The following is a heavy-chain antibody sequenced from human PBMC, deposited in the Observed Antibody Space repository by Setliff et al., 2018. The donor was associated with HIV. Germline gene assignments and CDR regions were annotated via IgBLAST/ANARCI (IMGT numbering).Heavy chain of an antibody. CDR1: GFTFSSYA. J-gene: IGHJ6*03. CDR2: ISYDGNNI. CDR3: ANSYSASGNYHYYDYLDV. V-gene: IGHV3-30*04. D-gene: IGHD3-10*01. Sequence: SLRLSCAASGFTFSSYAVHWVRQAPGKGLEWVAVISYDGNNIKYADSVKGRFTISRDNSKNTLYLQMNSLRIEDSGAYYCANSYSASGNYHYYDYLDVWGKGTTVTVSS.